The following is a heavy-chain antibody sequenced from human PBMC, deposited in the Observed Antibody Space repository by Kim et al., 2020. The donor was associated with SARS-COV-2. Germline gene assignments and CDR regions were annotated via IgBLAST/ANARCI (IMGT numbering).Heavy chain of an antibody. V-gene: IGHV4-59*13. CDR3: ARDLGYYYDSSGYYRDY. J-gene: IGHJ4*02. CDR2: IYYSGST. D-gene: IGHD3-22*01. CDR1: GGSISSYY. Sequence: SETLSLTCTVSGGSISSYYWSWIRQPPGKGLEWIGYIYYSGSTNYNPSLKSRVTISVDTSKNQFSLKLSSVTAADTAVYYCARDLGYYYDSSGYYRDYWGQGTLVTVSS.